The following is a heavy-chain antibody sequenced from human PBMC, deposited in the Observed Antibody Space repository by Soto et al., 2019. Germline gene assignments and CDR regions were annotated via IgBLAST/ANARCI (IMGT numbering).Heavy chain of an antibody. CDR3: ARDRWMSRANWFDP. J-gene: IGHJ5*02. D-gene: IGHD2-2*03. CDR2: ISDSGTT. Sequence: QVELQQSGPGLVKASETLSLSCTVFGGSIDSYYWSWIRQAPGKGLEWIGHISDSGTTNYNPSLGSRVTMSVDTSRKLFSLKLISVTAADTAVYFCARDRWMSRANWFDPWGPGTLVTVSS. V-gene: IGHV4-59*12. CDR1: GGSIDSYY.